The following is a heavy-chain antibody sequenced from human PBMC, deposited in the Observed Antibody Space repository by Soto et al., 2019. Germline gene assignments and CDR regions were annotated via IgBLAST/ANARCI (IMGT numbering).Heavy chain of an antibody. D-gene: IGHD2-15*01. V-gene: IGHV1-69*12. CDR1: GGTFSSYA. CDR3: ASPRDCSGGSCGGFDP. CDR2: IIPIFGTA. J-gene: IGHJ5*02. Sequence: QVQLVQSGAEVKKPGSSVKVSCKASGGTFSSYAISWVRQAPGQGLEWMGGIIPIFGTANYAQKFQGRVTRTANESTSTAYMELSSLRSEDTAVYYCASPRDCSGGSCGGFDPWGQGTLVTVSS.